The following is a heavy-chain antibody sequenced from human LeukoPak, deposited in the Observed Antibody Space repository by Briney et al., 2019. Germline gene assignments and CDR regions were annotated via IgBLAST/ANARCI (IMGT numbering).Heavy chain of an antibody. Sequence: SETLSLTCTVSGGSISSHYWSWIRQPPGKGLEWIGYIYYSGSTNYNPSLKSRVTISVDTSKNQFSLKLSSVTAADTAVYYCAREVVGGGYSYGGAHYYYMDVWGKGTTVTVSS. CDR1: GGSISSHY. V-gene: IGHV4-59*11. CDR3: AREVVGGGYSYGGAHYYYMDV. D-gene: IGHD5-18*01. CDR2: IYYSGST. J-gene: IGHJ6*03.